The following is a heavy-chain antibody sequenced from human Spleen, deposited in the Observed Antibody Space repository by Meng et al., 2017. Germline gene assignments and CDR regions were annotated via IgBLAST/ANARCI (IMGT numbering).Heavy chain of an antibody. V-gene: IGHV4-34*01. CDR3: ARGPTTMAHDFDY. CDR2: INHSGST. CDR1: GGSFSVYY. Sequence: QVQLQQWGAGLVKPSETLSLTWAVYGGSFSVYYWSWIRQPPGKGLEWIGEINHSGSTNYNPSLKSRVTISVDTSKNQFSLKLTSVTAADSAVYYCARGPTTMAHDFDYWGQGTLVTVSS. J-gene: IGHJ4*02. D-gene: IGHD4-11*01.